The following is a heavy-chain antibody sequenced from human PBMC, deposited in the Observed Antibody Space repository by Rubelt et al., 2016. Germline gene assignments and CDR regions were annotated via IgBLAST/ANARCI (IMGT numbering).Heavy chain of an antibody. CDR2: INHSGST. CDR3: ARHNTVGWIESDNWFDP. J-gene: IGHJ5*02. V-gene: IGHV4-34*01. Sequence: QVQLQQWGAGLLKPSETLSLTCAVYGGSFSGYYWSWIRQPPGKGLEWIGEINHSGSTNYNPSLKSRVTISVDTSKNQFSLKLCSVTAADTATYYCARHNTVGWIESDNWFDPWGQGTLVTVSS. CDR1: GGSFSGYY. D-gene: IGHD5-12*01.